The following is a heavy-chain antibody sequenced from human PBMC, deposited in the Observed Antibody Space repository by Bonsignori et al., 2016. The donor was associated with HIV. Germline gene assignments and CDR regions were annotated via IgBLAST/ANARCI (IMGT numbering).Heavy chain of an antibody. Sequence: EVHLVESGGTLVKPGGSLRLSCAASGFTFSNARMTWVRQAPGKGLEWVGRIKTKDDGVTSDYAAPVKGRFTISRDDSKNTVFLQMNSLKTEDTAIYYCTTDFTHWNDYFDYWGQGTLVTVSS. J-gene: IGHJ4*02. CDR2: IKTKDDGVTS. CDR1: GFTFSNAR. CDR3: TTDFTHWNDYFDY. V-gene: IGHV3-15*02. D-gene: IGHD1-1*01.